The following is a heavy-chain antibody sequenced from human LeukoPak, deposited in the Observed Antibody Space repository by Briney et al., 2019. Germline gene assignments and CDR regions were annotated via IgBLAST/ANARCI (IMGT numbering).Heavy chain of an antibody. CDR1: GFTFSSFG. CDR3: AREYSSSWYTKYYFDY. V-gene: IGHV3-21*01. Sequence: GGSLRLSCTASGFTFSSFGMGWVHQAPGKGPEWVSFINDRGVVTRYADSVKGRFTISRDNAKNSLYLQMNSLRAEDTAVYYCAREYSSSWYTKYYFDYWGQGTLVTVSS. CDR2: INDRGVVT. D-gene: IGHD6-13*01. J-gene: IGHJ4*02.